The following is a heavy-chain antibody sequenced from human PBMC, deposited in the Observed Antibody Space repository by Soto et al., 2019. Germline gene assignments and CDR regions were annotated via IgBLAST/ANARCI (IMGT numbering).Heavy chain of an antibody. CDR1: GGSISSGGYY. Sequence: QVQLQESGPGLVKPSQTLSLTCTVSGGSISSGGYYWSWIRQHPGKGLEWIGYIYYSGSTYYNPSLHSRATMSGDASGSQSSLELSSVTAADTAVYYCARSPWYLGRTWFDPWGQGTRVSVSP. D-gene: IGHD3-16*01. J-gene: IGHJ5*02. V-gene: IGHV4-31*03. CDR2: IYYSGST. CDR3: ARSPWYLGRTWFDP.